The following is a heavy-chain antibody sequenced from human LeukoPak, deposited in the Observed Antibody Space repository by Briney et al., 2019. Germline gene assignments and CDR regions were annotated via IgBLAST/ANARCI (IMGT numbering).Heavy chain of an antibody. V-gene: IGHV4-59*12. J-gene: IGHJ3*02. CDR3: ARDGRYYYAFDI. D-gene: IGHD1-26*01. CDR2: IYYSGST. Sequence: PSETLSLTCTVSGGSISGYYWSWIRQPAGKGLEWIGYIYYSGSTNYNPSLKSRVTISVDTSKNQFSLKLSSVTAADTAVYYCARDGRYYYAFDIWGQGTMVTVSS. CDR1: GGSISGYY.